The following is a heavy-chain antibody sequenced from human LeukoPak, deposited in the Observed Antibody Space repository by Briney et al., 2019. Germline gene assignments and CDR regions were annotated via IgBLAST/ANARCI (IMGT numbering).Heavy chain of an antibody. Sequence: PGGSLRLSCAASGFTFSNAWMSWIRQAPGKGLEWVSGINWNGGSTGYADSVKGRFTISRDNAKNSLYLQMNSLRAEDTALYYCARRYYYDSSGYGYWGQGTLVTVSS. J-gene: IGHJ4*02. CDR2: INWNGGST. CDR1: GFTFSNAW. D-gene: IGHD3-22*01. V-gene: IGHV3-20*04. CDR3: ARRYYYDSSGYGY.